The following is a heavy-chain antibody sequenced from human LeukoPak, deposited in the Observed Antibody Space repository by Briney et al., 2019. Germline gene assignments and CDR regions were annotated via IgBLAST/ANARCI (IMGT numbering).Heavy chain of an antibody. CDR2: IYYSWNS. CDR1: GASITSYY. D-gene: IGHD5-24*01. CDR3: ARVYGYKYWYFDL. V-gene: IGHV4-59*07. Sequence: SDTLSVTCNVSGASITSYYWSWLRQPPGNALEWIGYIYYSWNSKYNPPLNRRATISEDTSKKPFSLKLNSVTAADTAVYYCARVYGYKYWYFDLWGRGTPVTVS. J-gene: IGHJ2*01.